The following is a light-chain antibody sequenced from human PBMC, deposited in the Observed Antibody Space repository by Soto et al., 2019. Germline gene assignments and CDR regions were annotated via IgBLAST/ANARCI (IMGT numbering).Light chain of an antibody. CDR2: DAS. V-gene: IGKV3-20*01. CDR3: PHYADSAWT. CDR1: QGVRTY. J-gene: IGKJ1*01. Sequence: EIVLTQSPGTLSLSPGERATLSCRASQGVRTYLAWYQQKPGQAPRLLIYDASTRSTGIPDRFSGSGSGTGFTLTISRLEPEDVAVYYCPHYADSAWTYGQGTKVEL.